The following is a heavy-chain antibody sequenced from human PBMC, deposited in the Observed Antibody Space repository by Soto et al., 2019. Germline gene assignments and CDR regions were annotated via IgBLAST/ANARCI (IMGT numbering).Heavy chain of an antibody. D-gene: IGHD6-25*01. CDR3: ASGISAHNY. CDR2: IYYTGST. V-gene: IGHV4-59*01. Sequence: SETLSLTCTVSGGSISIYYWSWIRQPPGKGLEWIGYIYYTGSTNYNPSLKSRVTISVDTSKNQFSLKLSSVSVADTAVYYCASGISAHNYCGQGTMVTVYS. J-gene: IGHJ4*02. CDR1: GGSISIYY.